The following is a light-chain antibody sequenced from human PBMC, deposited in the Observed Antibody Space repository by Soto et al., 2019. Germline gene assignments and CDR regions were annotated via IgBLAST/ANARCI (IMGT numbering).Light chain of an antibody. CDR3: SSYTSSSSYG. CDR2: EVS. V-gene: IGLV2-14*01. Sequence: SLLTQPASVSGSPGQSITISCTGTSSEVGGYNDVSWYQEHPGKAPKLMIYEVSNRPSGVSNRFSGSKSGNTASLTISGLRAEDEADYYRSSYTSSSSYGVGPGTKVTVL. J-gene: IGLJ1*01. CDR1: SSEVGGYND.